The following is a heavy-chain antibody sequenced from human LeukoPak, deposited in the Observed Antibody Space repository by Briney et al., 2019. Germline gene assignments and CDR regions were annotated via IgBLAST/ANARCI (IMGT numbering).Heavy chain of an antibody. V-gene: IGHV3-64*01. CDR3: ARGEMRWLQSAFDY. J-gene: IGHJ4*02. CDR2: ISSNGGST. Sequence: GGSLRLSCAASGFTFSSYAMHWVRQAPGKGLEYVSAISSNGGSTYYANSVKGRFTISRDNSKNTLYLQMGSLRAEDMAVYYCARGEMRWLQSAFDYWGQGTLVTVSS. CDR1: GFTFSSYA. D-gene: IGHD5-24*01.